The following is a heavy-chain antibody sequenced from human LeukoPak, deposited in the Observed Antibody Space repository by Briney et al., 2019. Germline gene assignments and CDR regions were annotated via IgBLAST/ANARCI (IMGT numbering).Heavy chain of an antibody. CDR3: ARASEGIAADAFDY. CDR1: GYTFTSYG. Sequence: ASVKVSCKASGYTFTSYGISWVRQAPGQGLEWMGWISAYNGNTNYPQKLQGRVTMTTDTSTSTAYMELRSLRSDDTAVYYCARASEGIAADAFDYWGQGTLVTVSS. CDR2: ISAYNGNT. V-gene: IGHV1-18*01. J-gene: IGHJ4*02. D-gene: IGHD6-13*01.